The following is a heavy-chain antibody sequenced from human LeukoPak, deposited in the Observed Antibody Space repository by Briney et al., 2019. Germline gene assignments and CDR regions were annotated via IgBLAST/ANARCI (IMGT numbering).Heavy chain of an antibody. CDR1: GFTFSSYG. D-gene: IGHD3-9*01. CDR2: IWYDGSNK. CDR3: SKKRGFDILTGYHRTFDY. J-gene: IGHJ4*02. V-gene: IGHV3-33*06. Sequence: GGSLRLSCAASGFTFSSYGMHWVRQAPGKGLEWVAVIWYDGSNKYYADSVKGRFTISRDNSKNTLYLQMNSLRAEDTAVYYWSKKRGFDILTGYHRTFDYWGQGTLVTVSS.